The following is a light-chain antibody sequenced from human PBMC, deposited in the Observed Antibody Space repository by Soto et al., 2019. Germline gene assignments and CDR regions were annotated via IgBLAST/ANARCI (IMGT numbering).Light chain of an antibody. CDR2: DAS. Sequence: EIVLTQSPATLSLSPGERATLSCRASQSVSSFLAWYQQKPGQAPRLLIYDASNRATGIPARFSGSGSGTDFTLTISSLEPEDFALYYCQQRSRWPRTFGQGTRVDIK. CDR1: QSVSSF. J-gene: IGKJ1*01. CDR3: QQRSRWPRT. V-gene: IGKV3-11*01.